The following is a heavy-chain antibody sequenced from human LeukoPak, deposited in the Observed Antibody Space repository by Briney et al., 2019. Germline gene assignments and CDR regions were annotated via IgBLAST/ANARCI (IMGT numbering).Heavy chain of an antibody. CDR2: INHSGST. CDR1: GGSFSGYY. J-gene: IGHJ4*02. V-gene: IGHV4-34*01. D-gene: IGHD3-10*01. Sequence: SETLSLTCAVYGGSFSGYYWSWIRQPPGKGLEWIEEINHSGSTNYNPSLKSRVTISVDTSKNQFSLKLSSVTAADTAVYYCARGRRGVRGVIITDSRFDYWGQGTLVTVSS. CDR3: ARGRRGVRGVIITDSRFDY.